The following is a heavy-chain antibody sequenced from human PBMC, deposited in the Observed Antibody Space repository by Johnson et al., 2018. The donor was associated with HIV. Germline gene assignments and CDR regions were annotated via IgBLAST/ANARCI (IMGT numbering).Heavy chain of an antibody. J-gene: IGHJ3*02. Sequence: VQLVESGGGLVQPGGSLRLSCAASGFTFSSYAMYWVRQAPGKGLEYVSAISSNGGSTYYANSVKGRFIISRHNSKNTLYLQMGSRRPEDMAVYYCAGPRSIWFGEFIDAFDIWGQGTMVTVS. CDR3: AGPRSIWFGEFIDAFDI. V-gene: IGHV3-64*01. CDR1: GFTFSSYA. D-gene: IGHD3-10*01. CDR2: ISSNGGST.